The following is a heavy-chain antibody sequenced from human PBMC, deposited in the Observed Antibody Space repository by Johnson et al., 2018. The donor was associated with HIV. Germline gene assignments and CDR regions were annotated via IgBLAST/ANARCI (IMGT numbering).Heavy chain of an antibody. CDR2: ISSNGGTT. Sequence: EVQLVESGGGVVQPGRSLRLSCAASGFTFSSYVMHWVRQAPGKGLEYVAAISSNGGTTYYKHSVKGRFTISRDNSKNTLYLEKGSLRAEDMAVYYCAKDGARWSYSFDVWGQVTMVSVSA. J-gene: IGHJ3*01. D-gene: IGHD5-24*01. CDR3: AKDGARWSYSFDV. CDR1: GFTFSSYV. V-gene: IGHV3-64*01.